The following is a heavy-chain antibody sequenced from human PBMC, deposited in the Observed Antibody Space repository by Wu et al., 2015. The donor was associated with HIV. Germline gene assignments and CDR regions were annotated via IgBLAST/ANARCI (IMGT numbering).Heavy chain of an antibody. V-gene: IGHV1-46*02. D-gene: IGHD2-15*01. CDR3: ARGNSLVGNDY. CDR1: GYIFNTFY. CDR2: INPNSDKT. J-gene: IGHJ4*02. Sequence: QVQLVQSGADVKKPGASVKVSCKASGYIFNTFYMHWVRQAPGHGLEWMGIINPNSDKTYYAQKFQGRVTITADEFTNTAYMELSSLRSEDTAMYYCARGNSLVGNDYWGQGTLVTVSS.